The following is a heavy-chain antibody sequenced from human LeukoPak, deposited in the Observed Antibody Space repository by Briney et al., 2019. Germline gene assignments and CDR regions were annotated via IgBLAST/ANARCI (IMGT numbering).Heavy chain of an antibody. CDR2: ISAYNGNT. CDR3: ARGRDYYGSGSYSQQYYFDY. CDR1: GYTFTSYG. J-gene: IGHJ4*02. D-gene: IGHD3-10*01. Sequence: GASVKVSCKASGYTFTSYGISWVRQAPGQGLEWMGWISAYNGNTNYAQKLQGRVTMTTDTSTSTAYTELRSLRSDDTAVYYCARGRDYYGSGSYSQQYYFDYWGQGTLVTVSS. V-gene: IGHV1-18*01.